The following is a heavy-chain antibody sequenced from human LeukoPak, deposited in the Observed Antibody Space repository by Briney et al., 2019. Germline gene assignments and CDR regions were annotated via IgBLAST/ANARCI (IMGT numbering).Heavy chain of an antibody. CDR1: GYTFTGYY. D-gene: IGHD5-24*01. CDR2: INPNSGGT. V-gene: IGHV1-2*02. CDR3: ARGGREMATMLTFDY. J-gene: IGHJ4*02. Sequence: ASVKVSFKASGYTFTGYYMHWVRQAPGQGLEWMGWINPNSGGTNYAQKFQGRVTMTRDTSISTAYMELSRLRSDDTAVYYCARGGREMATMLTFDYWGQGTLVTVSS.